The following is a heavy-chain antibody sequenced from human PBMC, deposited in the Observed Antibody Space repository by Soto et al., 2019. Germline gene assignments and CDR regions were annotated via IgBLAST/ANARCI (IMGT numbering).Heavy chain of an antibody. CDR1: GGFVSSSSYS. Sequence: PSETLSLTCSVSGGFVSSSSYSWGWIRQSPGKGLEWIRTIYSSENTYYNPSLLSRVTISVDTSKNEFSLRLSSVTAADTAVYYCARLNGYCISTNCHGYYGMDVWGQGTTVTVSS. J-gene: IGHJ6*01. CDR3: ARLNGYCISTNCHGYYGMDV. V-gene: IGHV4-39*01. CDR2: IYSSENT. D-gene: IGHD2-2*03.